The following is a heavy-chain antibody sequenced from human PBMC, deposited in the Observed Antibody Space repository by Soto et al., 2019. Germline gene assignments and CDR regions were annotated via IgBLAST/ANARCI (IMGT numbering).Heavy chain of an antibody. V-gene: IGHV3-7*03. J-gene: IGHJ6*02. CDR2: IRQDGSEK. Sequence: EVQLVESGGGLVQPGGSLRLSCAASGFTFSSYWMSWVRQAPGKGLEWVANIRQDGSEKYYVDSVKGRFTISRDNAKNALYLQMNNLRAEDTAVYYCGRHLASLNYDCAVDVWGQGSTVTVSS. CDR1: GFTFSSYW. CDR3: GRHLASLNYDCAVDV.